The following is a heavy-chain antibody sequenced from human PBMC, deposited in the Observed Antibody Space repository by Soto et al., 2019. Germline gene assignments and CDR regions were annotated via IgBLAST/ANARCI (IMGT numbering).Heavy chain of an antibody. CDR2: INHSGST. V-gene: IGHV4-34*01. CDR1: GGSFSGYY. D-gene: IGHD2-15*01. J-gene: IGHJ4*02. CDR3: ARGVRYCSGGSCYGGRNDY. Sequence: QVQLQQWGAGLLKPSETLSLTCAVYGGSFSGYYWSWIRQPPGKGLEWIGEINHSGSTNYNPSLKSRVSISVDTSKNQFSLKLSSVTAADTAVYYCARGVRYCSGGSCYGGRNDYWGQGTLVTVSS.